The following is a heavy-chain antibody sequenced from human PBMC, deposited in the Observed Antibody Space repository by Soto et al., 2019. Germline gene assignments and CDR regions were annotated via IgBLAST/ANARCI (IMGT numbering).Heavy chain of an antibody. V-gene: IGHV3-30*18. CDR3: AKDGGAGNFYYYGADV. D-gene: IGHD3-16*01. CDR1: GFTFSNFG. Sequence: PGESLKISCAASGFTFSNFGMHWVRQAPGKGLEWVAFISYAGGNKYYADSVKGRFTISRDNSKTLYPQVNSLRREDTAVYYCAKDGGAGNFYYYGADVWGQGTTVTVSS. CDR2: ISYAGGNK. J-gene: IGHJ6*02.